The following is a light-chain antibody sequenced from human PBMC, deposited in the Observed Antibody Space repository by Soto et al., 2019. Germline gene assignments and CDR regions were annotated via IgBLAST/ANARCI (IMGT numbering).Light chain of an antibody. CDR1: QSISTW. V-gene: IGKV1-5*01. J-gene: IGKJ1*01. CDR2: DAS. Sequence: DIQMAQSPSTVSASVGDRVTITCRASQSISTWLAWYQQKPGKAPNLLIYDASTLESGGPPGFSGSGSGTEFTLTISSLQPDDSATYYCQQYETFSGTFGPGTKVDIK. CDR3: QQYETFSGT.